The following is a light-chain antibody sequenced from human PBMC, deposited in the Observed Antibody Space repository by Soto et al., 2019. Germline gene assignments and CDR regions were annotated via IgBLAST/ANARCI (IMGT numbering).Light chain of an antibody. CDR1: SSDISADNY. CDR3: SSYTSNNFYV. J-gene: IGLJ1*01. V-gene: IGLV2-14*01. Sequence: QSVLTQPASVSGSPGQSITISCTRTSSDISADNYVSWYQQHPGKVPKLIIYEVADRPSGLSNRFSGSKSGNTASLTISRLQPEDEADYYCSSYTSNNFYVFGTGTKLTVL. CDR2: EVA.